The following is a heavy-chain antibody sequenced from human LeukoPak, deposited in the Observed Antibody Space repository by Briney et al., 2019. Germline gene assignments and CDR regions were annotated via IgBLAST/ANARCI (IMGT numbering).Heavy chain of an antibody. CDR1: GFTFSSYA. J-gene: IGHJ3*02. V-gene: IGHV3-9*01. D-gene: IGHD6-19*01. Sequence: PGGSLRLSCAASGFTFSSYAMSWVRQAPGKGLEWVSGISWNSGSIGYADSVKGRFTISRDNAKNSLYLQMNSLRAEDTALYYCAKVRAVGSGWYRGAFDIWGQGTMVTVSS. CDR2: ISWNSGSI. CDR3: AKVRAVGSGWYRGAFDI.